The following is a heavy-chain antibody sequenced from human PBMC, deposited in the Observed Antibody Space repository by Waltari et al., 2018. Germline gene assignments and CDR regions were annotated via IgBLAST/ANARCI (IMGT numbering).Heavy chain of an antibody. V-gene: IGHV4-59*01. J-gene: IGHJ6*03. CDR2: ISYSGST. Sequence: QVQLQESGPGLVKPSETLSLTCTVSGGPISSSYWSWIRQPPGKGLEWIGYISYSGSTNYNPSLKSRVTISVDTSKNQFSLKLSSVTAADTAVYYCARDSVGSYYYYYMDVWGKGTTVTVSS. CDR3: ARDSVGSYYYYYMDV. D-gene: IGHD1-26*01. CDR1: GGPISSSY.